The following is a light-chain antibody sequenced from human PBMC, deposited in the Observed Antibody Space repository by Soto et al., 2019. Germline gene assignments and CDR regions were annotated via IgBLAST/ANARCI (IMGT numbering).Light chain of an antibody. CDR3: CSYAGTYTDV. J-gene: IGLJ1*01. V-gene: IGLV2-11*01. Sequence: QSVLTQPRSVSGSPGQSVTISCTGTSSDVGGYNYVSWYQQHPGKAPKVMIYDVSKRPSGVPDRFSGSKSGNTASLTISGLQDEDEADYYCCSYAGTYTDVFGTGTKLTVL. CDR1: SSDVGGYNY. CDR2: DVS.